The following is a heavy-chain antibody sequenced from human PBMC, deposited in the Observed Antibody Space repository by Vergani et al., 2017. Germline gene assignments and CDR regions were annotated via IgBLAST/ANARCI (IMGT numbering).Heavy chain of an antibody. V-gene: IGHV1-69*01. D-gene: IGHD6-19*01. CDR1: GGTFSSYA. CDR2: IIPIFGTA. Sequence: QVQLVQSGAEVKKPGSSVKVSRKASGGTFSSYAISWVRQAPGQGLEWMGGIIPIFGTANYAQKFQGRVTITADESTSTAYMELSSLRSEDTAVYYCARDVGPGIAVAGETSDYWGQGTLVTVSS. CDR3: ARDVGPGIAVAGETSDY. J-gene: IGHJ4*02.